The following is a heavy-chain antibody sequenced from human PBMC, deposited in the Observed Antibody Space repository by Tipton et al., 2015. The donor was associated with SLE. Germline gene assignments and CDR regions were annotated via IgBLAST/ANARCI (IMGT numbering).Heavy chain of an antibody. CDR2: IYYSGST. CDR1: GGSISSYY. D-gene: IGHD1-26*01. CDR3: ARSRWELLHQIGWFDP. J-gene: IGHJ5*02. Sequence: TLSLTCTVSGGSISSYYWSWIRQPPGKGLEWIGYIYYSGSTNYNPSLKSRVTISVDTSKNQFSLKLSSVTAADTAVYYCARSRWELLHQIGWFDPWGQGTLVTVSS. V-gene: IGHV4-59*01.